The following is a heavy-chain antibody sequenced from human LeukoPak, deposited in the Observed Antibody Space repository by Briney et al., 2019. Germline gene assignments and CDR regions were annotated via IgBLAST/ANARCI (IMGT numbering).Heavy chain of an antibody. CDR1: GGSISNHC. D-gene: IGHD1-26*01. CDR3: ARGVDYSDLAFDI. J-gene: IGHJ3*02. Sequence: SETLSLTCTVSGGSISNHCWSWLRQPPRKGLEWIGYVFYGGSTNYNPSLKSRVTISVDTSKNQFTLKLSSGTAADTAVYYCARGVDYSDLAFDIWGQGTMVTVSS. V-gene: IGHV4-59*11. CDR2: VFYGGST.